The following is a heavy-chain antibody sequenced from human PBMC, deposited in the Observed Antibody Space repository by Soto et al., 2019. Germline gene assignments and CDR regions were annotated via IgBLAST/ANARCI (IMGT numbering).Heavy chain of an antibody. CDR2: VYHSGNT. D-gene: IGHD3-10*01. CDR3: AVLGVGVFDY. J-gene: IGHJ4*02. CDR1: GASIGTNNW. Sequence: QVQLQESGPGLVEPSGTLSLTCAVSGASIGTNNWWSWLRQPPGQGLEWIGEVYHSGNTNCNPSLKSRVTISVDTSKTQFSLRMTPMTAAVTAVYYCAVLGVGVFDYWSQGTLVTVSS. V-gene: IGHV4-4*02.